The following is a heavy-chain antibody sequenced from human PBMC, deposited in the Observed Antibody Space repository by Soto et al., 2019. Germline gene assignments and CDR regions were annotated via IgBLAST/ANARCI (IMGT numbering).Heavy chain of an antibody. J-gene: IGHJ4*02. CDR2: IDPSDSHI. CDR1: GYNFTTYW. CDR3: ARFGAGANKVGDS. V-gene: IGHV5-10-1*01. Sequence: EVQLEQSGAEVRKPGESLRISCKASGYNFTTYWITWVRQMPGKGLEWMGSIDPSDSHIKYSPSFQGHVTISADKSTNIAYLQWSSLKAADTAIYYCARFGAGANKVGDSWGQGVLVSVSS. D-gene: IGHD3-10*01.